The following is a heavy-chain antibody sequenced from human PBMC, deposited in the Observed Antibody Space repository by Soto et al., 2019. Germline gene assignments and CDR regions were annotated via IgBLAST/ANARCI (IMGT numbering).Heavy chain of an antibody. CDR3: AHRGGGIADWYFDL. CDR1: GFSLGTYGVG. CDR2: IYWDDDK. D-gene: IGHD1-26*01. V-gene: IGHV2-5*02. Sequence: QITLNESGPTLVKPTQTLTLTCTFSGFSLGTYGVGVGWIRQPPGKALEWLALIYWDDDKRYSPSLKSRLTITKDTSKRQVFLTLTNMDPVDKATYYCAHRGGGIADWYFDLWGRGTPVIVSS. J-gene: IGHJ2*01.